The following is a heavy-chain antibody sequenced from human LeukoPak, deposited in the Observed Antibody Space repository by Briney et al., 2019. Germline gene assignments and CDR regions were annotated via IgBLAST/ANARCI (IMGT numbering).Heavy chain of an antibody. CDR2: ISSSSSYI. V-gene: IGHV3-21*01. D-gene: IGHD3-22*01. Sequence: GGSLRLSCAASGFIFSSYSMNWVRQAPGKGLEWVSSISSSSSYIYYADSVKGRFTISRDNAKNSLYLQMNSLRAEDTAVYYCARDLTHKYYYDSSGLGWGQGTLVTVSS. J-gene: IGHJ4*02. CDR1: GFIFSSYS. CDR3: ARDLTHKYYYDSSGLG.